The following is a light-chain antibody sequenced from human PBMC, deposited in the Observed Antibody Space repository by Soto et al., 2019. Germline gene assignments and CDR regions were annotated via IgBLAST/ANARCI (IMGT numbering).Light chain of an antibody. V-gene: IGLV2-14*01. Sequence: QSVLTQPASVSWSPGQSITISCTGTSSDVGGYNYVSWYQQHPGKAPKLMIYDVSNRPSGVSNRFSGSKSGNTASLTISGLQAEDEADYYCSSYTSSSTHYVFGTGTKVTVL. J-gene: IGLJ1*01. CDR2: DVS. CDR3: SSYTSSSTHYV. CDR1: SSDVGGYNY.